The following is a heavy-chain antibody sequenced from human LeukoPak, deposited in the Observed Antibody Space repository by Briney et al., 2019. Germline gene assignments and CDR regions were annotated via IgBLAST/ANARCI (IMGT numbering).Heavy chain of an antibody. J-gene: IGHJ4*02. V-gene: IGHV3-21*01. CDR3: TKSGTTFDY. CDR1: GFTFSSYA. D-gene: IGHD1-14*01. Sequence: GGSLRLSCAASGFTFSSYAMNWVRQARGKGLEWVSSISGSSSDIYYADSVKGRFTISRDNAKNSVYLQMNNLRAADTAMYYCTKSGTTFDYWGLGTLVTVSS. CDR2: ISGSSSDI.